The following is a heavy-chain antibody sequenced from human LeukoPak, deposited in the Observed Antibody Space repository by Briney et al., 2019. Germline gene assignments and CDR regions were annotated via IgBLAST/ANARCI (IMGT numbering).Heavy chain of an antibody. Sequence: PSQTLSLTCAVSGGSISSGGYSWSWIRQPPGKGLEWIGYIYHSGSTYYNPSLKSRVTISVDRSKNQFSLKPSSVTAADTAVYYCARVKTSSFVFDIWGQGTMVTVSS. CDR2: IYHSGST. CDR1: GGSISSGGYS. J-gene: IGHJ3*02. V-gene: IGHV4-30-2*01. CDR3: ARVKTSSFVFDI.